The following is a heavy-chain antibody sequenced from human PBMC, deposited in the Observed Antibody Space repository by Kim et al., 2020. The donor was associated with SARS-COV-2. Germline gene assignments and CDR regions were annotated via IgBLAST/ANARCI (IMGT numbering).Heavy chain of an antibody. D-gene: IGHD6-13*01. V-gene: IGHV3-23*01. CDR3: AKRYIPQEYSSSWYSPYDY. J-gene: IGHJ4*02. CDR2: ISGSGGST. CDR1: GFTFSSYA. Sequence: GGSLRLSCAASGFTFSSYAMSWVRQAPGKGLEWVSAISGSGGSTYYADSVKGRFTNSRDNSKNPLYLQMNSLRDEDTAVYYCAKRYIPQEYSSSWYSPYDYWGQGTLVTVSS.